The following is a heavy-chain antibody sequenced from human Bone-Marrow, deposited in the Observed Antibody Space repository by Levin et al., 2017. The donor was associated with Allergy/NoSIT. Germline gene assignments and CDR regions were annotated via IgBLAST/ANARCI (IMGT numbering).Heavy chain of an antibody. D-gene: IGHD6-13*01. V-gene: IGHV3-7*04. CDR2: IKQLGDQI. Sequence: PGGSLRLSCAASRFSFSRYWMTWVRQAPGKGLEWVASIKQLGDQIYYLDSVKGRFTISRDNAQNAVFLQMDSLRAEDTAVYFCARGFAAAFDAFDLWGKGTMVTVSS. CDR1: RFSFSRYW. CDR3: ARGFAAAFDAFDL. J-gene: IGHJ3*01.